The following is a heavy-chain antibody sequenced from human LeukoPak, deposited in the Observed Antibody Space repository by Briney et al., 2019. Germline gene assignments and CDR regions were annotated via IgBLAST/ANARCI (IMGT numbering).Heavy chain of an antibody. J-gene: IGHJ5*02. D-gene: IGHD6-13*01. CDR2: ISGSGEST. Sequence: GGSLRLSCAASGFTFSSDGMSWVRQAPGKGLEWVSGISGSGESTYYADSVKGRFTISRDNSKNTLYLQMNSLRAEDTAVYYCARGWQRAAAQSWFDPWGQGTLVTVSS. CDR1: GFTFSSDG. V-gene: IGHV3-23*01. CDR3: ARGWQRAAAQSWFDP.